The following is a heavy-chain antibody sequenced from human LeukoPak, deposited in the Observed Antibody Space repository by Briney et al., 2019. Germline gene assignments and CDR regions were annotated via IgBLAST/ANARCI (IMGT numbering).Heavy chain of an antibody. CDR1: GFTFSSYA. CDR3: ADPVLLSDY. Sequence: PGGSLRLSCAASGFTFSSYAMSWVRQAPGKGLEWVSAISCSGGSIYYADSVKGRFTISRDNSKNTLYLQMNSLRAEDTAVYYCADPVLLSDYWGQGTLVTVSS. D-gene: IGHD3-10*01. CDR2: ISCSGGSI. J-gene: IGHJ4*02. V-gene: IGHV3-23*01.